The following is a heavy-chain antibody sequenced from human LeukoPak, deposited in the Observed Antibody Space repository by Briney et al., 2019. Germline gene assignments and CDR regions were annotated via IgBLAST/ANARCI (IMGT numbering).Heavy chain of an antibody. J-gene: IGHJ5*02. CDR3: ARDTRDILTGLAWFDP. D-gene: IGHD3-9*01. CDR2: IYYSGST. Sequence: SQTLSLTCTVSGGPISSGGYYWSWIRQHPGKGLEWIGYIYYSGSTYYNPSLKSRITISVDTSKNQFSLKLSSVTAGDTAVYYCARDTRDILTGLAWFDPWGQGTLVTVSS. V-gene: IGHV4-31*03. CDR1: GGPISSGGYY.